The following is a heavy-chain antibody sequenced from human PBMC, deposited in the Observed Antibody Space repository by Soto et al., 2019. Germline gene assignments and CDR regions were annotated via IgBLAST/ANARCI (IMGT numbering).Heavy chain of an antibody. CDR3: ARTSSGPSDYYYGMDV. CDR1: GGTFSSYA. Sequence: SVKVSCKASGGTFSSYAISWVRQAPGQGLEWMGGIIPIFGTANYAQKFQGRVTITADKSTSTAYMELSSLRSEDTAVYYCARTSSGPSDYYYGMDVWGQGTTVTVSS. CDR2: IIPIFGTA. J-gene: IGHJ6*02. V-gene: IGHV1-69*06. D-gene: IGHD3-22*01.